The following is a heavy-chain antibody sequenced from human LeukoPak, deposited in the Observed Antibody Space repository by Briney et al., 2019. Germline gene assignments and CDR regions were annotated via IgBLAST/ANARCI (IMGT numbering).Heavy chain of an antibody. V-gene: IGHV3-74*01. CDR1: GFTFSSYE. J-gene: IGHJ4*02. D-gene: IGHD3-22*01. CDR2: INPDGSST. CDR3: ARGRYYYDPLDY. Sequence: VGSLRLSCAASGFTFSSYEMNWVRQAPGKGLVWVSRINPDGSSTTYADSVKGRFTISRDNAKNTLYLQMSSLRAEDTAVYYCARGRYYYDPLDYWGQGTLVTVSS.